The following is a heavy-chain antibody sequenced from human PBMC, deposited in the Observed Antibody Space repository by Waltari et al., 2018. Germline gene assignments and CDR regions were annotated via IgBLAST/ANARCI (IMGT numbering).Heavy chain of an antibody. Sequence: EVQLVESGGGLVKPGGSLRLSWAASGVTFRKAWVNWVREAPGKGLEWVGLIKSKSDGGTTDYAAPLKGRFTISRDDSKNTLYLQMNSLKTEDTAMYYCNSARNDYWGQGTLVTVSS. CDR1: GVTFRKAW. CDR2: IKSKSDGGTT. CDR3: NSARNDY. D-gene: IGHD6-25*01. V-gene: IGHV3-15*01. J-gene: IGHJ4*02.